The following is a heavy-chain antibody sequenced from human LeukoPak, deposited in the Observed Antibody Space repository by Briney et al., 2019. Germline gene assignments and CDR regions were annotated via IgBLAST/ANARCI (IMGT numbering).Heavy chain of an antibody. CDR1: GGSISSSSYY. CDR2: IYYSGST. V-gene: IGHV4-39*01. CDR3: AKETVDTAMVVDY. J-gene: IGHJ4*02. Sequence: PSETLSLTRTVSGGSISSSSYYWGWIRQPPGKGLEWIGSIYYSGSTYYNPSLKSRVTISVDTSKNQFSLKLSSVTAADTAVYYCAKETVDTAMVVDYWGQGTLVTVSS. D-gene: IGHD5-18*01.